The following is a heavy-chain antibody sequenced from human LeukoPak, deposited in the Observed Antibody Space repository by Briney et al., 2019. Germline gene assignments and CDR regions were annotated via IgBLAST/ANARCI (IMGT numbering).Heavy chain of an antibody. CDR3: AKEIPGIAVAGRGNYFDY. V-gene: IGHV3-23*01. D-gene: IGHD6-19*01. J-gene: IGHJ4*02. CDR2: ISSSGGST. CDR1: GVTLSSYA. Sequence: GGSLRLSCAASGVTLSSYAMSWARQAPGKGLEWVSGISSSGGSTYYADSVKGRFTISRDNSKNTLYLQMNSLRAEDTAVYYCAKEIPGIAVAGRGNYFDYWGQGTLVTVSS.